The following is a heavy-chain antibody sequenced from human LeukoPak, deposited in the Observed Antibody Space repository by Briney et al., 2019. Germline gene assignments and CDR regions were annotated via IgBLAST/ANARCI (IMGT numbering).Heavy chain of an antibody. CDR3: TTYYDSGPSKD. CDR1: GFTLSSYW. Sequence: PGGSLRLSCAASGFTLSSYWMSWVRQAPWKGLEWVANIKQDGSEKYYVDSVKGRFTISRDNTKNSLFLQMNSLRAEDTAMYYCTTYYDSGPSKDWGQGTLVTVSS. V-gene: IGHV3-7*05. CDR2: IKQDGSEK. D-gene: IGHD3-22*01. J-gene: IGHJ4*02.